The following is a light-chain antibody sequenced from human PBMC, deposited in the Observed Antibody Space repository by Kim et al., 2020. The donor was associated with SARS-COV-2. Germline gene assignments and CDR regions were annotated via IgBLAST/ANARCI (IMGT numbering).Light chain of an antibody. V-gene: IGKV2-28*01. CDR1: QSLLYSNGDNY. Sequence: DIVMTQSPVSLPVTPGEPASISCRSSQSLLYSNGDNYLSWYLQKPGQSPQLLIYLVSNRASGVPDRLSGSGSGTDFTLKISRVEGEDVGVYFCMQTLQTPTFGQGTKLEI. CDR3: MQTLQTPT. J-gene: IGKJ2*01. CDR2: LVS.